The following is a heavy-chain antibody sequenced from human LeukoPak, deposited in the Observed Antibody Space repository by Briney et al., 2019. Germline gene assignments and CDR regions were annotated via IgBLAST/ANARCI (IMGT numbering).Heavy chain of an antibody. D-gene: IGHD6-19*01. CDR1: GYTFTSYY. CDR3: ARESSGWYYFDY. J-gene: IGHJ4*02. V-gene: IGHV1-46*01. CDR2: INPSGGST. Sequence: GASVKVSCKASGYTFTSYYMHWVRQAPGQGLEWMGIINPSGGSTSYAQKFQGRVTMTRDMSTSTDYMELSSLRSEDTAVYYCARESSGWYYFDYWGQGTLVTVSS.